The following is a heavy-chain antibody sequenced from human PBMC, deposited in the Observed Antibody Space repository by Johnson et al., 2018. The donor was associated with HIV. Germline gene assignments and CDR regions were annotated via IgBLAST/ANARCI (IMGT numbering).Heavy chain of an antibody. J-gene: IGHJ3*02. CDR3: ARDRWLGDAFDI. CDR1: GFTFSSYD. D-gene: IGHD6-19*01. CDR2: FGAAGEST. V-gene: IGHV3-64*04. Sequence: QVQLVESGGDLVQPGKSLRLSCAASGFTFSSYDMHWVRQARGQGLEYVPGFGAAGESTYYAHSVKGRFTVSRDNSKTTLYLQMNSLRDEDTAVYYCARDRWLGDAFDIWGQGTMVTVSS.